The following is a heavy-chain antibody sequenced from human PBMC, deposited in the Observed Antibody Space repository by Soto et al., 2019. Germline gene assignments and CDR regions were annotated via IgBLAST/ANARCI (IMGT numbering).Heavy chain of an antibody. CDR3: VRDAGSLGY. CDR1: GFTFSSYS. D-gene: IGHD3-10*01. CDR2: ITSGSSTI. Sequence: GGSLRVSCVVSGFTFSSYSMDWVRQAPGKGLEWVSYITSGSSTIHYADSVKGRFTISRDNAKNSVFLQMNSLRVEDTAVYYCVRDAGSLGYWGQGTLVTVSS. V-gene: IGHV3-48*01. J-gene: IGHJ4*02.